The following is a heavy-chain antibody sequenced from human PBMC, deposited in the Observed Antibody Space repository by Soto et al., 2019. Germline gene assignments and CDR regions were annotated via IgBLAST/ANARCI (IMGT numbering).Heavy chain of an antibody. CDR3: AHKLRREGRGCYYGMDV. D-gene: IGHD3-10*01. CDR1: GFSLTTSGVG. CDR2: IYWNGDS. V-gene: IGHV2-5*01. Sequence: QITLKESGPTLVEPTQTLTLTCTVSGFSLTTSGVGVGWIRQPPGKALEWLGIIYWNGDSHFTPSLKSRLTIAKDTSKSQLVLTMRNMDPVDTATYYCAHKLRREGRGCYYGMDVWGQGTTVTVSS. J-gene: IGHJ6*02.